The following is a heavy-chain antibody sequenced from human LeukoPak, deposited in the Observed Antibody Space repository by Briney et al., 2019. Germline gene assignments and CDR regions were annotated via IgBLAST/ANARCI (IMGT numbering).Heavy chain of an antibody. Sequence: GGSLRLSCAASGFTFSSYAMSWVRQAPGKGLEWVSVISGSDSGTYYADSVKGRFTISRDNSKNTLYLQMNSLRAEDTAIYYCAKDRRVGCSTTTCYLFDSWGQGTLVTVSS. D-gene: IGHD2-2*01. CDR1: GFTFSSYA. CDR2: ISGSDSGT. J-gene: IGHJ4*02. CDR3: AKDRRVGCSTTTCYLFDS. V-gene: IGHV3-23*01.